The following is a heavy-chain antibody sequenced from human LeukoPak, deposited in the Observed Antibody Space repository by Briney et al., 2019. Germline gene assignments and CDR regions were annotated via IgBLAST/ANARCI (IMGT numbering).Heavy chain of an antibody. CDR3: AKTYYDFWSGYSYYFDY. CDR2: ISGSGGST. D-gene: IGHD3-3*01. J-gene: IGHJ4*02. Sequence: TGGPLRLSCAASGFTFSSYAMSWVRQAPGKGLEWVSAISGSGGSTYYADSVKGRFTISRDNSKNTLYLQMNSLRAEDTAVYYCAKTYYDFWSGYSYYFDYWGQGTLVTVSS. CDR1: GFTFSSYA. V-gene: IGHV3-23*01.